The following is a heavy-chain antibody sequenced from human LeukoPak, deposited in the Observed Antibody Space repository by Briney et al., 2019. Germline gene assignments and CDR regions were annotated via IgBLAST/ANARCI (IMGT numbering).Heavy chain of an antibody. J-gene: IGHJ4*02. CDR2: MYSGGDT. CDR1: GFTVSSNH. V-gene: IGHV3-53*01. Sequence: GGSLRLSCAASGFTVSSNHMSWVRQAPGKGLECVSVMYSGGDTYYADSVKGRFTFSRDNSKNTLYLQMNSLRAEDTAVYYCARVWEISFDSWVQGSLVTVSA. D-gene: IGHD3-16*02. CDR3: ARVWEISFDS.